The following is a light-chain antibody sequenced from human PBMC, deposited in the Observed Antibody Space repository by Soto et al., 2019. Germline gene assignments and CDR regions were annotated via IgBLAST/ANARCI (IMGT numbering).Light chain of an antibody. CDR3: QQYNSYPWT. CDR2: KAS. J-gene: IGKJ1*01. Sequence: DIQMTQSPSTLSASVGDRVTITCRASQSISSWLAWYQQKPGKAPKLLIYKASSLESGVPSRFSGSGSWTEFTLTISSLQTDDFATYYCQQYNSYPWTFGKGTKVEIK. V-gene: IGKV1-5*03. CDR1: QSISSW.